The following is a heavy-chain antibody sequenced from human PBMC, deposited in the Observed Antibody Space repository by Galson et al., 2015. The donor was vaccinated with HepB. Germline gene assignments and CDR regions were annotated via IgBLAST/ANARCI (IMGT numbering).Heavy chain of an antibody. CDR3: ATLGGLFPPWDYFDY. CDR1: GSSFTSYW. D-gene: IGHD3-10*01. V-gene: IGHV5-10-1*01. J-gene: IGHJ4*02. CDR2: IDPSDSYT. Sequence: QSGAEVKKPGESLRISCKGSGSSFTSYWISWVRQMPGKGLEWMGRIDPSDSYTNYSPSFQGHVTISADKSISTAYLQCSSLKASDTAMYYCATLGGLFPPWDYFDYWGQGTLVTVSS.